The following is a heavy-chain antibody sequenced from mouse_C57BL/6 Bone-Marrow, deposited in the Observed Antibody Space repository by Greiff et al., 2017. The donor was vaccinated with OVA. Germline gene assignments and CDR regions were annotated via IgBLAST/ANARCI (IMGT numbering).Heavy chain of an antibody. V-gene: IGHV2-5*01. CDR3: AKTLDRYYYGSTWFAY. CDR2: IWRGGST. CDR1: GFSLTSYG. J-gene: IGHJ3*01. Sequence: QVQLKESGPGLVQPSQSLSITCTVSGFSLTSYGVHWVRQSPGKGLEWLGVIWRGGSTDYNAAFMSRLSITKDNSKSQVFCKMNSLQADDTAIYYGAKTLDRYYYGSTWFAYWGQGTLVTVSA. D-gene: IGHD1-1*01.